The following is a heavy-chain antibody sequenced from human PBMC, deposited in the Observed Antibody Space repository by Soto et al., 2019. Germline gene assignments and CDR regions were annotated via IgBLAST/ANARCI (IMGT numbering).Heavy chain of an antibody. Sequence: QVQLVQSGAEVKKPGSSVKVSCKASGGTFITYTVSWVRQAPGQGLEWMGGIIPVSTTTSYAQKFQGRVKITADKSTSTTYMELSSLRSDDTAVYYCAKGRAGCSGGSCTLGWYFDLGGRGTLVTVSS. J-gene: IGHJ2*01. CDR2: IIPVSTTT. V-gene: IGHV1-69*06. CDR1: GGTFITYT. CDR3: AKGRAGCSGGSCTLGWYFDL. D-gene: IGHD2-15*01.